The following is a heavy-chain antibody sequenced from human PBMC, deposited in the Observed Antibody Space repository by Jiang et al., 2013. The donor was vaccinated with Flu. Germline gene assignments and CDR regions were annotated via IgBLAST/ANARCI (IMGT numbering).Heavy chain of an antibody. CDR2: ISSGGGTI. D-gene: IGHD6-13*01. V-gene: IGHV3-48*03. Sequence: VQLVESGGGLVQPGGSLRLSCVASGFTFSTYEMNWVRQAPGKGLEWVSYISSGGGTIFYADSVKGRLTVSRDNAQNSVYLQMSSLRVEDTAVYYCARGISSSWDYYYYAMDLWGKGTTVTVSS. J-gene: IGHJ6*04. CDR1: GFTFSTYE. CDR3: ARGISSSWDYYYYAMDL.